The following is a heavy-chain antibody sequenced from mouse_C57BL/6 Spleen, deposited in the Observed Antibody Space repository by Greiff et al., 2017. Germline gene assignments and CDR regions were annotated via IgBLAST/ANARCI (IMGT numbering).Heavy chain of an antibody. J-gene: IGHJ3*01. D-gene: IGHD2-1*01. CDR3: ARGGYGNYGDVFAY. Sequence: VQLKESGPGLVQPSQSLSITCTVSGFSLTSYGVHWVRQSPGKGLEWLGVIWSGGSTDYNAAFISRLSISKDNSKSQVFFKMNSLQADDTAIYYCARGGYGNYGDVFAYWGQGTLVTVSA. CDR2: IWSGGST. CDR1: GFSLTSYG. V-gene: IGHV2-2*01.